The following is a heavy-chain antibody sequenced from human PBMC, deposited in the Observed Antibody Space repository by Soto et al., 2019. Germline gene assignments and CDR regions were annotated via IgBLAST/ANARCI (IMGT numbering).Heavy chain of an antibody. J-gene: IGHJ5*02. D-gene: IGHD2-15*01. CDR1: GFTFSNPW. CDR2: IKCKTDGGTT. V-gene: IGHV3-15*01. CDR3: TTDRWWFSTGTHPEFDP. Sequence: GRSLRLSCPACGFTFSNPWMSWVRQAPGKGLASVGRIKCKTDGGTTDDAAPVKGRFTISRDDSKNTLYLHMNSLKTEDTAVYYCTTDRWWFSTGTHPEFDPGAQGALVTVSS.